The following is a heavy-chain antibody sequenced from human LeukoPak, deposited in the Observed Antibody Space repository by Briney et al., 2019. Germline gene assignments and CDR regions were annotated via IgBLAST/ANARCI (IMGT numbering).Heavy chain of an antibody. V-gene: IGHV1-2*02. CDR3: TRGLDSIVVVTEGIDY. CDR1: GYTFTGYY. CDR2: INPNSGGT. J-gene: IGHJ4*02. Sequence: GASVKVSCKASGYTFTGYYIHWVRQAPGQGLEWMGWINPNSGGTNYAQKFQGRVTMTRDKSISTAYMELSGLSSDDTAVYFCTRGLDSIVVVTEGIDYWGQGTLVTVSS. D-gene: IGHD2-21*02.